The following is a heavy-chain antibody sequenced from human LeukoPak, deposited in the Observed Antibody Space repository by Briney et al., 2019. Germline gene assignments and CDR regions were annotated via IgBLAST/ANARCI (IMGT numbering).Heavy chain of an antibody. J-gene: IGHJ4*02. CDR3: AVTTVTTLDY. Sequence: SETLSLTCTVSGGSISSSSYYWGWIRQPPGKGLEWIGSIYYSGSTYYNPSLKSRVTISVDTSNNRFSLKLSSVTAADTAVYYCAVTTVTTLDYWGQGTLVTVSS. CDR2: IYYSGST. V-gene: IGHV4-39*01. D-gene: IGHD4-17*01. CDR1: GGSISSSSYY.